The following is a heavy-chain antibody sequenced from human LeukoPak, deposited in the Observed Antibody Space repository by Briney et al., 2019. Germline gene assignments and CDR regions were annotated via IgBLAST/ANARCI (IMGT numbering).Heavy chain of an antibody. D-gene: IGHD5-18*01. V-gene: IGHV3-73*01. CDR2: IRSKANSYAT. J-gene: IGHJ4*02. Sequence: PGGSLRLSCAASGFTFSGSAMHWVRQASGKGLEWVGRIRSKANSYATAYAASVKGRFTISRDDSKNTAYLQMNSLKTEDTAVYYCAKGIHRGYSYGFLYYFDYWGQGTLVTVSS. CDR3: AKGIHRGYSYGFLYYFDY. CDR1: GFTFSGSA.